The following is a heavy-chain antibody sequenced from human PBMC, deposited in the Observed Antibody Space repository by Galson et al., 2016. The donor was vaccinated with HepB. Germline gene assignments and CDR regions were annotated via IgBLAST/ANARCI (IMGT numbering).Heavy chain of an antibody. CDR1: GFTFNNYG. V-gene: IGHV3-23*01. J-gene: IGHJ5*02. D-gene: IGHD3-3*01. Sequence: SLRLSCAASGFTFNNYGMTWVRQAPGKGLEWLADISGRGDKIVYADSVRGRFTLSRDNSKNTVFLQMDSLRVEDTALYYCAGSWTWGQGALVTVSS. CDR3: AGSWT. CDR2: ISGRGDKI.